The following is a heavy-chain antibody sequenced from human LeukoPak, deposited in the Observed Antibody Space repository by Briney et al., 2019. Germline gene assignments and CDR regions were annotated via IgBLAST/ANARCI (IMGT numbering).Heavy chain of an antibody. CDR1: GFTFSNYW. Sequence: GGSLRLSCAASGFTFSNYWMSWVRQAPGKGLEWVANIKQDGSEKHYVDSVKGRFTISTDNAKNSLYLQMNGLRAEDTAVYYCARDPDIAVAPHAFDIWGQGTMVTVSS. J-gene: IGHJ3*02. D-gene: IGHD6-19*01. CDR3: ARDPDIAVAPHAFDI. CDR2: IKQDGSEK. V-gene: IGHV3-7*03.